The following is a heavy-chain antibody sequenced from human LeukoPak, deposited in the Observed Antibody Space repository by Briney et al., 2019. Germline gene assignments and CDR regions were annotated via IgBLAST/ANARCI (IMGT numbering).Heavy chain of an antibody. D-gene: IGHD3-10*01. CDR3: ARKIFGSGSYPDF. CDR2: IWHDGSHK. Sequence: PGGSLRLSCAASSFAFNTYAMHWVRQAPGKGLEWVTLIWHDGSHKFYIDSVRGRFTISRDNSKNTVYLQMNGLRAEDTAVHYCARKIFGSGSYPDFWGQGTLVTVSS. V-gene: IGHV3-33*01. CDR1: SFAFNTYA. J-gene: IGHJ4*02.